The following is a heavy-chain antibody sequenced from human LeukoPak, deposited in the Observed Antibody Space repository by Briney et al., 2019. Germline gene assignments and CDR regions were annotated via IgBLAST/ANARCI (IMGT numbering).Heavy chain of an antibody. J-gene: IGHJ3*02. CDR1: GFTFSSYA. CDR3: ATQYSSSWYYAFDI. CDR2: ISGSGGST. D-gene: IGHD6-13*01. Sequence: GGSLRLSCAASGFTFSSYAMSWVRQAPGKGLEWVSAISGSGGSTHYADSVKGRFTISRDNSKNTLYLQMNSLRAEDTAVYYCATQYSSSWYYAFDIWGQGTMVTVSS. V-gene: IGHV3-23*01.